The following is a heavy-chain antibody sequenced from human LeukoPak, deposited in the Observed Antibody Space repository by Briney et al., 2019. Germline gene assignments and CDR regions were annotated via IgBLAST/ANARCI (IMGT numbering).Heavy chain of an antibody. CDR2: ISYDGSNK. Sequence: PGRSLILSCAASGFTFSSYAMHWVRQAPGKGLEWVAVISYDGSNKYYADSVKGRFTISRDNSKNTLYLQMNSLRAEDTAVYYCAREFEITMVRGVIAPFDYWGQGTLVTVSS. V-gene: IGHV3-30-3*01. D-gene: IGHD3-10*01. CDR1: GFTFSSYA. J-gene: IGHJ4*02. CDR3: AREFEITMVRGVIAPFDY.